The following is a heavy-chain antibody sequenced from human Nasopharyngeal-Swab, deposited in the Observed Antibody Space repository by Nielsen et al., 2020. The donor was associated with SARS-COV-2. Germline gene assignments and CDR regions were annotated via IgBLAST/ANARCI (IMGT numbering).Heavy chain of an antibody. D-gene: IGHD4-17*01. CDR3: ARVRGDYAGYYFDY. CDR2: INTNTGNP. V-gene: IGHV7-4-1*02. Sequence: ASVKVSCKASGYTFTSYSMTWVRQAPGQGLEWMGWINTNTGNPTYAQGFTGRFVFSLNTSVSTAYLQISSLKAEDTAVYYCARVRGDYAGYYFDYWGQGTLVTVSS. J-gene: IGHJ4*02. CDR1: GYTFTSYS.